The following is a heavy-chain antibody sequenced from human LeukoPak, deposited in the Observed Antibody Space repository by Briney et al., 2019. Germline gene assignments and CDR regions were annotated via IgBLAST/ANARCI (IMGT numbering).Heavy chain of an antibody. CDR2: ISWNSGSI. J-gene: IGHJ4*02. V-gene: IGHV3-9*01. CDR1: GFTFDDYA. CDR3: AKERLYYYDSSGFDFDY. Sequence: GGSLRLSCAASGFTFDDYAMHWVRQAPGKGLEWVSGISWNSGSIGYADSVKGRFTISRDNAKNSLYLQMNSLRAEDTALYYCAKERLYYYDSSGFDFDYWGQGTLVTVSS. D-gene: IGHD3-22*01.